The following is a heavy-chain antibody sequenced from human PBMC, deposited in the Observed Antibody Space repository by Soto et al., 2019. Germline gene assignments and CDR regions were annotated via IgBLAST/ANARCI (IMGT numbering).Heavy chain of an antibody. V-gene: IGHV3-48*02. Sequence: EVQLVESGGGLVQPGGSLRLSCAASGFTFSSYSMNWVRQAPGKGLEWVSYISSSSSTIYYADSVKGRFTISRDNAKNSLDLQMNSLRDEDTAVYDCARSYGYYYYYGMDGWGQGTTVTVSS. CDR2: ISSSSSTI. D-gene: IGHD3-16*01. CDR1: GFTFSSYS. J-gene: IGHJ6*02. CDR3: ARSYGYYYYYGMDG.